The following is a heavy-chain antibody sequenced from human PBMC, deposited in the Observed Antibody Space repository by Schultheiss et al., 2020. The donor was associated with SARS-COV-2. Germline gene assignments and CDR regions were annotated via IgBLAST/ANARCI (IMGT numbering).Heavy chain of an antibody. CDR3: ARSSGWLDWFDP. CDR2: INPNSGGT. V-gene: IGHV1-2*02. D-gene: IGHD6-19*01. J-gene: IGHJ5*02. CDR1: GYTFTSYY. Sequence: ASVKVSCKASGYTFTSYYMHWVRQAPGQGLEWMGWINPNSGGTNYAQKFQGRVTMTRDTSISTAYMELSRLRSDDTAVYYCARSSGWLDWFDPWGQGTLVTVSS.